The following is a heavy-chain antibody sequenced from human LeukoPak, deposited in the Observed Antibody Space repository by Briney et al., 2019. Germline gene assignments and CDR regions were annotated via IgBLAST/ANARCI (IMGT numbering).Heavy chain of an antibody. CDR1: GFTFSNNE. J-gene: IGHJ4*02. V-gene: IGHV3-48*03. CDR3: ASNTGYSYGYFDY. CDR2: ISRGGNTI. Sequence: GGSLRLSCAASGFTFSNNEMNWVRQAPGKGLEWVSYISRGGNTIYYSDSVKGRFTISRDTAKNSLYQQMNSLRAEDTAVYYCASNTGYSYGYFDYWGQGTLVTVSS. D-gene: IGHD5-18*01.